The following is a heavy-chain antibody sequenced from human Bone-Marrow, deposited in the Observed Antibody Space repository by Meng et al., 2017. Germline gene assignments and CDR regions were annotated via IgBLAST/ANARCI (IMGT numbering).Heavy chain of an antibody. D-gene: IGHD4-17*01. Sequence: GGSLRLSCAASGFTFSNAWMSWVRQPPGKGLEWVGFIRSKAYGGTTEYAASVKGRFTISRDDSKSIAYLQMNSLKTEDTAVYYCTRVPESPYGDYGVDWFDPWGQGTLVTVSS. CDR2: IRSKAYGGTT. J-gene: IGHJ5*02. CDR1: GFTFSNAW. CDR3: TRVPESPYGDYGVDWFDP. V-gene: IGHV3-49*04.